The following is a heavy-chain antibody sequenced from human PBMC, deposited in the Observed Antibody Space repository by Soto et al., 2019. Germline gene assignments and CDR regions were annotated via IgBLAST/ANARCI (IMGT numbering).Heavy chain of an antibody. CDR1: GGSISSYY. CDR3: ARLYGYNADY. J-gene: IGHJ4*02. D-gene: IGHD5-12*01. Sequence: QVQLQESGPGLVKPSETLSLTCTVSGGSISSYYWSWIRQPPGKGLEWIGYIYYSGSTNYNPSLKRRVTISGDTSKNQFSLKLSSVTAADTAVYYGARLYGYNADYWGQGTLVTVSS. CDR2: IYYSGST. V-gene: IGHV4-59*01.